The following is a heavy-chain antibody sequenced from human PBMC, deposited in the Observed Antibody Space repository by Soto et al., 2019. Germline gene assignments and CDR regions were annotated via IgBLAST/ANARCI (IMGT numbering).Heavy chain of an antibody. J-gene: IGHJ4*02. Sequence: TLSLTCAVSGGSISSGGYSWSWIRQPPGKGLEWIGYIYHSGSTYYNPSLKSRVTISVDRSKNQFSLKLSSVTAADTAVYYCASSMVRGVPGYFDYWGQGTLVTVSS. V-gene: IGHV4-30-2*01. D-gene: IGHD3-10*01. CDR3: ASSMVRGVPGYFDY. CDR1: GGSISSGGYS. CDR2: IYHSGST.